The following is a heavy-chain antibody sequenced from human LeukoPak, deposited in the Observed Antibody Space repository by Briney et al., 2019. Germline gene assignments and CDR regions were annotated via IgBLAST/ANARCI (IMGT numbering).Heavy chain of an antibody. CDR3: AVWFGDPPGFDP. Sequence: NPSETLSLTCTVSGGSIRSSSYYWGWIRQPPGKGLEWIGSIYYSGSTYYNPSLKSRVTISVDTYKNQFPLKLTSVPATDTAEYCCAVWFGDPPGFDPWGQGTLVTVSS. CDR2: IYYSGST. J-gene: IGHJ5*02. CDR1: GGSIRSSSYY. V-gene: IGHV4-39*01. D-gene: IGHD3-10*01.